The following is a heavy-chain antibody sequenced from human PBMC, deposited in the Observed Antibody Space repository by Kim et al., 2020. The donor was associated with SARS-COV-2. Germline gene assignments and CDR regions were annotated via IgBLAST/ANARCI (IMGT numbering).Heavy chain of an antibody. D-gene: IGHD6-19*01. J-gene: IGHJ4*02. Sequence: SETLSLTCTVSGYSISSGYYWGWIRQPPGKGLEWIGSIYHSGSTYYNPSLKSRVTISVDTSKNQFSLKLSSVTAADTAVYYCARGAVAGSPFDYWGQGTLVTVSS. V-gene: IGHV4-38-2*02. CDR3: ARGAVAGSPFDY. CDR2: IYHSGST. CDR1: GYSISSGYY.